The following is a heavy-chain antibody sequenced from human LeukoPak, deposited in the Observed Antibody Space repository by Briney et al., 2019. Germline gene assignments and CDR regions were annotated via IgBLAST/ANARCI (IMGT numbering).Heavy chain of an antibody. CDR3: AKGLRTGVGPYMGYHYYMDV. V-gene: IGHV3-23*01. CDR2: INDNGDGT. D-gene: IGHD3-16*01. CDR1: GFTFSSYT. Sequence: GGSLRLSCAASGFTFSSYTMSWVRQAPGKGLKWVSTINDNGDGTYYADSVKGRFTISRDNSYNTVSLQMNSLRDEDTGVYYCAKGLRTGVGPYMGYHYYMDVWGKGATVTVSS. J-gene: IGHJ6*03.